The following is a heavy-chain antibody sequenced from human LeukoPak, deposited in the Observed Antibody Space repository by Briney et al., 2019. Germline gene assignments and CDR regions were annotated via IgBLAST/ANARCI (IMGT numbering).Heavy chain of an antibody. J-gene: IGHJ4*02. V-gene: IGHV3-23*01. CDR2: IYENGGTT. Sequence: GGSLRLSCVGSGFTFRSHAMSWVRQAPEKGLEFVSGIYENGGTTYYADSVKGRFSISRDNSKNTLYLQMDSLRGEDTAVYYCAKDFRIAYSAHFDYWGQGALVTVSS. CDR1: GFTFRSHA. D-gene: IGHD2-21*01. CDR3: AKDFRIAYSAHFDY.